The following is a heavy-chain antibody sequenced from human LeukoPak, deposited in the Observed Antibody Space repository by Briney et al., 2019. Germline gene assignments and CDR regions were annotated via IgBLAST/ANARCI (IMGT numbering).Heavy chain of an antibody. J-gene: IGHJ6*04. CDR1: GGSFSGYY. CDR3: ARHSAMTSVVLDV. D-gene: IGHD4-23*01. Sequence: SETLSLTCAVYGGSFSGYYWSWIRQPPGKGLEWIGEINHSGSTNYNPSLKSRVTISVDTSKNQFSLKLSSVTAADTAVYYCARHSAMTSVVLDVWGKGTTVTVSS. V-gene: IGHV4-34*01. CDR2: INHSGST.